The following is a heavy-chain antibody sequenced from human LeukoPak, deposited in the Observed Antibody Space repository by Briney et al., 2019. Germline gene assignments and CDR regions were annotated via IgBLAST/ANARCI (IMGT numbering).Heavy chain of an antibody. J-gene: IGHJ5*02. D-gene: IGHD3-22*01. CDR3: ARDGYYDSHGYYASGWFDP. CDR1: GDSISSTNYY. V-gene: IGHV4-39*07. CDR2: IYYSGST. Sequence: PSETLSLTCTVSGDSISSTNYYWGWIRQPPGKGLEWIGSIYYSGSTYYNSSLKSRVTISVDTSKNQFSLKMSFVTAADTAVYYCARDGYYDSHGYYASGWFDPWGQGTVVSVSS.